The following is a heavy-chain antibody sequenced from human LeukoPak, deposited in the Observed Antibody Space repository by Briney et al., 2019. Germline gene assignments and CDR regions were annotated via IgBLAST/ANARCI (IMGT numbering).Heavy chain of an antibody. CDR2: ISPYNGNT. Sequence: GASVKVSCKASGYTFTSYGINWVRQAPGQGLEWVGWISPYNGNTNSAQKLQGRVTMTTDTSTTTDYMELRSLRSDDTAVYYCARTPRGLPSFNWFDPWGQGTLVTVS. CDR3: ARTPRGLPSFNWFDP. D-gene: IGHD3-10*01. CDR1: GYTFTSYG. J-gene: IGHJ5*02. V-gene: IGHV1-18*01.